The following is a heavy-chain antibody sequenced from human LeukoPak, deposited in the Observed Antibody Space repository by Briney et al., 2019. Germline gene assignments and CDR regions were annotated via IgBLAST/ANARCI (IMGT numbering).Heavy chain of an antibody. CDR3: ARDQGMYSSGWYEIDY. J-gene: IGHJ4*02. Sequence: ASVKVSCKASGYTFTSYGISWVRQAPGQGLEWMGWISAYNGNTNYAQKLQGRVTMTTDTSTSTAYMELRSLRSDDTAVYCCARDQGMYSSGWYEIDYWGQGTLVTVSS. V-gene: IGHV1-18*01. CDR1: GYTFTSYG. D-gene: IGHD6-19*01. CDR2: ISAYNGNT.